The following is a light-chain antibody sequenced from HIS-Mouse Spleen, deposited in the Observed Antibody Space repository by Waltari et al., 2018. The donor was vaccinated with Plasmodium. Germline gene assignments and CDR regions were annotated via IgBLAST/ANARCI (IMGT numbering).Light chain of an antibody. V-gene: IGKV3-15*01. CDR2: GAS. CDR3: QQYNNWPFT. CDR1: QSVSSN. J-gene: IGKJ3*01. Sequence: EIVMTQSPATLSVSPGERATLSCSASQSVSSNLACYQQKPGQAPRLLIYGASTRATGIPARFSGSGSGTEFTLTISSLQSEDFAVYYCQQYNNWPFTFGPGTKVDIK.